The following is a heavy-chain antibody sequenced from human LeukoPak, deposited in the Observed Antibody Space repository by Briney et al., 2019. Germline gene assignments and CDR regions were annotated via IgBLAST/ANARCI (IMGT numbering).Heavy chain of an antibody. CDR1: GFTIGTAW. J-gene: IGHJ6*04. V-gene: IGHV3-15*01. D-gene: IGHD3-3*02. CDR3: IAHFPYFYGFDV. CDR2: IKSEGEGATA. Sequence: GVSLRLSCVSSGFTIGTAWMSWVRQAPGKGLEWLGHIKSEGEGATADYAAPAKGRFAISRDDSKNMIYLQMSSLKIDDTAIYYCIAHFPYFYGFDVWGKGTTVTVSS.